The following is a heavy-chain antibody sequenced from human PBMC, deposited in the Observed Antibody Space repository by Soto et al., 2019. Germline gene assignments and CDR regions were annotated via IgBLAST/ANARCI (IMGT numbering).Heavy chain of an antibody. CDR1: GFTFSSYV. Sequence: QVQLVESGGGVVQPGRSLRLSCAASGFTFSSYVMYWVRQAPGKGLEWVAVISYDGRNKHYADSVKGRFTISRDNSKNTLNLHMNSLRAEDTAVYYCARAGCDGGSCYTLVGLRYGMDVWGQGTTVTVSS. J-gene: IGHJ6*02. D-gene: IGHD2-15*01. V-gene: IGHV3-30-3*01. CDR2: ISYDGRNK. CDR3: ARAGCDGGSCYTLVGLRYGMDV.